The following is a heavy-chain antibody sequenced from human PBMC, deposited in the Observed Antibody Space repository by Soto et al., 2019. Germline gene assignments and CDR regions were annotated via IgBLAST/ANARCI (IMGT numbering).Heavy chain of an antibody. CDR3: AKGMYYYASSGYRLFDY. Sequence: EVQLLDSGGGLIQPGGSLRLSCAASGFTFRNYAMNWVRQAPGKGLEWVSGISVSGGSTYYADSVKGRFTVSRDNSKNTVFLQMNSLRAEDTAVYFCAKGMYYYASSGYRLFDYWGQGTLVTVSS. J-gene: IGHJ4*02. V-gene: IGHV3-23*01. CDR2: ISVSGGST. CDR1: GFTFRNYA. D-gene: IGHD3-22*01.